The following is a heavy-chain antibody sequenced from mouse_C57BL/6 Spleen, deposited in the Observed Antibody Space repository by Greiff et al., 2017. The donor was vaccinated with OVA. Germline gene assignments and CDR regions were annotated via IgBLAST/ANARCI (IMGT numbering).Heavy chain of an antibody. CDR3: ARGTTVEYFDV. CDR1: GYSFTGYF. D-gene: IGHD1-1*01. V-gene: IGHV1-20*01. J-gene: IGHJ1*03. Sequence: VQLKQSGPELVKPGDSVKISCKASGYSFTGYFMNWVMQSHGKSLEWIGRINPYNGDTFYNQKFKGKATLTVDKSSSTAHMELRSLTSEDSAVYYCARGTTVEYFDVWGTGTTVTVSS. CDR2: INPYNGDT.